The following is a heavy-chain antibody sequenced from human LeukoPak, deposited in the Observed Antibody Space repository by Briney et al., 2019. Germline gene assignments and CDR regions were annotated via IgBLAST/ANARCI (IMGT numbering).Heavy chain of an antibody. CDR1: GGSISSSSYY. V-gene: IGHV4-39*07. CDR3: ARTRYYYDSSGYYPLFDY. D-gene: IGHD3-22*01. Sequence: SETLSLTCTVSGGSISSSSYYWGWIRQPPGKGLEWIASIYYSGSTYYNPSLKSRVTISVDTSKNQFSLKLSSVTAADTAVHYCARTRYYYDSSGYYPLFDYWGQGTLVTVSS. J-gene: IGHJ4*02. CDR2: IYYSGST.